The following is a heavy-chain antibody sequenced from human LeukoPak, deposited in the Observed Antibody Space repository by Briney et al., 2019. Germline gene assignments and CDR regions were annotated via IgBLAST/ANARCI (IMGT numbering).Heavy chain of an antibody. Sequence: ATVDVSCNASGYTFTRYYMLWVRHARAQGLVWMGWINPNSGGTNYAQNFEGRVTMTRDTSISTVYMELSRLRSDVTAVYYCARTRSGWYVGFDCWGRGTLVAVSS. D-gene: IGHD6-19*01. CDR3: ARTRSGWYVGFDC. V-gene: IGHV1-2*02. CDR1: GYTFTRYY. J-gene: IGHJ4*02. CDR2: INPNSGGT.